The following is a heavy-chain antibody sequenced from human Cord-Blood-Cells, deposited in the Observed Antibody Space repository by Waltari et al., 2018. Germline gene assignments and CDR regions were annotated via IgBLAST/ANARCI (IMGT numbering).Heavy chain of an antibody. D-gene: IGHD3-22*01. CDR1: GYSFTSYW. V-gene: IGHV5-51*01. CDR2: SYPGDSDT. J-gene: IGHJ4*02. Sequence: EVQLVQSGAEVKKPGESLKISCKGSGYSFTSYWIGWVRQMPGKGLEWMGISYPGDSDTGYSPSFQGQVTISADKSISTAYLQWSSLKASDTAMYYCARFTYYYDSSGYYFDYWGQGTLVTVSS. CDR3: ARFTYYYDSSGYYFDY.